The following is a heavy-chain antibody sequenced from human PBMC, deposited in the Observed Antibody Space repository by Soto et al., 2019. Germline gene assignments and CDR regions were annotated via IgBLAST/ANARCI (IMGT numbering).Heavy chain of an antibody. J-gene: IGHJ5*02. V-gene: IGHV4-31*03. CDR3: ARGWLRLRSNWFDP. CDR2: IYYSGST. D-gene: IGHD5-12*01. CDR1: GGSISSGGYY. Sequence: SETLSLTCTVSGGSISSGGYYWSWIRQHPGKGLEWIGYIYYSGSTYYNPSLKSRVTISVDTSKNQFSLKLSSVTAADTAVYYCARGWLRLRSNWFDPWGQGTLVTVSS.